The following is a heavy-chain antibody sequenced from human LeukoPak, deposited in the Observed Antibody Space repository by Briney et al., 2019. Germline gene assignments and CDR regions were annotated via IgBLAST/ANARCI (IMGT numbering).Heavy chain of an antibody. Sequence: SVTVSCTASGGTFSSYAISWVRQAPGQGLEWMGGIIPIFGTANYAQKFQGRVTITADESTSTAYMELSSLRSEDTAVYYCARAYVWGSYRLNWFDPWGQGTLVTVSS. CDR2: IIPIFGTA. V-gene: IGHV1-69*13. CDR3: ARAYVWGSYRLNWFDP. D-gene: IGHD3-16*02. CDR1: GGTFSSYA. J-gene: IGHJ5*02.